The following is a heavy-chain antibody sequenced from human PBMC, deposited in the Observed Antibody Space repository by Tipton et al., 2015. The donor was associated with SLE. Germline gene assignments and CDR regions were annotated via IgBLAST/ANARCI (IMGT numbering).Heavy chain of an antibody. J-gene: IGHJ6*03. Sequence: QLVQSGAEVKEPGASVEVSCSASGDTFTGYFIHWVRQAPGRGPEWMGWINAKTGGTNYAQKFQGRVTMTRDTFMSTAYMELSRLTFDDTAVYYCAREVVPATNSPYYYYMDVWGKGTTVTVSS. CDR3: AREVVPATNSPYYYYMDV. V-gene: IGHV1-2*02. CDR1: GDTFTGYF. D-gene: IGHD1-14*01. CDR2: INAKTGGT.